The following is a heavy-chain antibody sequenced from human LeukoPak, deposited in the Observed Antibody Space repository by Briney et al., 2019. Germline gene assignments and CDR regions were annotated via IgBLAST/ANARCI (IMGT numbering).Heavy chain of an antibody. CDR3: ARAPTGDNWFDP. V-gene: IGHV4-39*07. CDR2: IFYSGST. CDR1: GGSISSSSYY. J-gene: IGHJ5*02. Sequence: SETLSLTCTVSGGSISSSSYYWGWVRQPPGKALEWIGNIFYSGSTYYSPSLKSRVTISLDTSRNQFSLKLSSVTAADTAVYYCARAPTGDNWFDPWGQGTLVTVSS. D-gene: IGHD4-17*01.